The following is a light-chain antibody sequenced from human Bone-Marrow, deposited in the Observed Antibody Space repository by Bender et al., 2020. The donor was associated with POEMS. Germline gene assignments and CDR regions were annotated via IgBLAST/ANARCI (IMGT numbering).Light chain of an antibody. Sequence: QSALTQPASVSGSPGQSITISCTGSSTDVGNYNLVSWYQQLSGKAPKVILYEVTKRPSGVSSRFSGSRSGNTASLTISGLRAEDEAHYYCCSYATGGTWVFGGWTKVTVL. CDR1: STDVGNYNL. J-gene: IGLJ2*01. CDR3: CSYATGGTWV. V-gene: IGLV2-23*02. CDR2: EVT.